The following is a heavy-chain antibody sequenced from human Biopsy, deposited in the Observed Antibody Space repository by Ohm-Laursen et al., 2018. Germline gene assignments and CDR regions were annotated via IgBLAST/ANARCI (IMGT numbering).Heavy chain of an antibody. J-gene: IGHJ4*02. CDR3: AKPADSYGSEFYFDY. V-gene: IGHV3-23*01. D-gene: IGHD4-17*01. Sequence: SLRLSCAASGFTFSSYAMSWVRQPPGKGLEWVSTISANGVTTWYADSVKGRFTISRDNPETTVFLQLNSLRVDDTAVYYCAKPADSYGSEFYFDYWGQGTLVTVSS. CDR2: ISANGVTT. CDR1: GFTFSSYA.